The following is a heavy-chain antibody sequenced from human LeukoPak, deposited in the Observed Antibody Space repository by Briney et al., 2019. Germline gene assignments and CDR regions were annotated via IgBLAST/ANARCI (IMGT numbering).Heavy chain of an antibody. V-gene: IGHV4-4*07. Sequence: PSETLSLTCTVSGGSISSYYWSWVRQPAGKGLEWIGRIYTSGSTDYNPSLKSRVTMSVDTSKNQFSLKLSSVTAADTAVYYCARDESTIFDTAHYYMDVWGKGTTVTVSS. J-gene: IGHJ6*03. D-gene: IGHD3-3*01. CDR1: GGSISSYY. CDR3: ARDESTIFDTAHYYMDV. CDR2: IYTSGST.